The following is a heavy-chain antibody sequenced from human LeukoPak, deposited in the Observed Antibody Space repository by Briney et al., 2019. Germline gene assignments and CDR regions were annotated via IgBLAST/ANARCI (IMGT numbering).Heavy chain of an antibody. CDR3: ARGRDKTTSPAIDY. D-gene: IGHD2-2*01. Sequence: ASVKVSCKASGYTFSGYYMHWVRQAPGQGHEWMGWISPKSGDTNYAQNFQGRVTMTRDTSISTDYMELSRLTSDDTAVYYCARGRDKTTSPAIDYWGQGTLVTVSS. J-gene: IGHJ4*02. V-gene: IGHV1-2*02. CDR1: GYTFSGYY. CDR2: ISPKSGDT.